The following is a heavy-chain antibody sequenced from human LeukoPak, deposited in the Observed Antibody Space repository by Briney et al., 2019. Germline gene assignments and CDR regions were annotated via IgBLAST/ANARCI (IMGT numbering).Heavy chain of an antibody. Sequence: GGSLRLSCAASGFTFSSYAMSWVRRAPGKGLEWVSAIRGSGGSTYYADSVKGRFTISRDNSKNTLYLQMNSLRAEDTAVYYCAKGGRYCSSTSCYASIDYWGQGTLVTVSS. D-gene: IGHD2-2*01. V-gene: IGHV3-23*01. CDR3: AKGGRYCSSTSCYASIDY. CDR2: IRGSGGST. J-gene: IGHJ4*02. CDR1: GFTFSSYA.